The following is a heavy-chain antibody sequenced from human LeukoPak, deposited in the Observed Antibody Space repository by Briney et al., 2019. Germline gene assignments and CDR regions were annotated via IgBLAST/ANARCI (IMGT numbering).Heavy chain of an antibody. CDR3: AKDLRRSYFDY. D-gene: IGHD4-17*01. CDR2: ISSSGGST. J-gene: IGHJ4*02. Sequence: PGGTLRLSCAASGFTFSSYGMTWVRQAPGKGLEWVSSISSSGGSTYYADSVKGRFTISRDNSKNTLYLQMNSLRAEDTAVYYCAKDLRRSYFDYWGQGTLVTVSS. CDR1: GFTFSSYG. V-gene: IGHV3-23*01.